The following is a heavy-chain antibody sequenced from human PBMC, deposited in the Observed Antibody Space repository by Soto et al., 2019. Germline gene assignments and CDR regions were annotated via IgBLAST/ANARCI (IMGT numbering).Heavy chain of an antibody. CDR1: VYSFTSYW. J-gene: IGHJ5*02. CDR2: IDPSDSYT. V-gene: IGHV5-10-1*01. D-gene: IGHD1-26*01. CDR3: VIVGATNGFDP. Sequence: PGEPLKISSKGAVYSFTSYWSSCVRQMPGKGLEWMGRIDPSDSYTNYSPSFQGHVTISADKSISTAYLQWSSLKASDTAMYYCVIVGATNGFDPWGQGTLVTVSS.